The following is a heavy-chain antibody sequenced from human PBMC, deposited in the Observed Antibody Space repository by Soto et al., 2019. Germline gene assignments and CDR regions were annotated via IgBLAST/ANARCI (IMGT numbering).Heavy chain of an antibody. CDR1: EFPFSNYG. CDR3: AGGQYYFDY. J-gene: IGHJ4*02. CDR2: ISYDGSNK. Sequence: PGGSLRLSCAASEFPFSNYGMHWVRQAPGKGLEWVAHISYDGSNKHYADSVKGRFTISRDNSKNMLFLQMSSLRTEDTAVYYCAGGQYYFDYCGQGTRVTVS. V-gene: IGHV3-30*03. D-gene: IGHD2-15*01.